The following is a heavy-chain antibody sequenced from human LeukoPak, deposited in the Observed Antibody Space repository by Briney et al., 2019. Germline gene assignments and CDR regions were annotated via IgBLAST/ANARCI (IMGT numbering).Heavy chain of an antibody. Sequence: GGSLRLSCAASGFTFSSYWMSWVRQAPGKGLEWVANIKQDGSEKYYVGSVKGRFTISRDNAKNSLYLQMNSLRAEDTAVYYCARVSNYDFWSGYYGQDYYYYGMDVWGQGTTVTVSS. CDR2: IKQDGSEK. D-gene: IGHD3-3*01. CDR3: ARVSNYDFWSGYYGQDYYYYGMDV. CDR1: GFTFSSYW. V-gene: IGHV3-7*01. J-gene: IGHJ6*02.